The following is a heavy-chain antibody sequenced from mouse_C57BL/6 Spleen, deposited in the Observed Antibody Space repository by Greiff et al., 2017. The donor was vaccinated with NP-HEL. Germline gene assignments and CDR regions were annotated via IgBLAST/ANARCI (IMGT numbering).Heavy chain of an antibody. CDR2: INPGSGGT. CDR1: GYAFTNYL. Sequence: VQVVESGAELVRPGTSVKVSCKASGYAFTNYLIEWVKQRPGQGLEWIGVINPGSGGTNYNEKFKGKATLTADKSSSTAYMQLSSLTSEDSAVYFCARRRGTTVVGYFDVWGTGTTVTVSS. CDR3: ARRRGTTVVGYFDV. D-gene: IGHD1-1*01. V-gene: IGHV1-54*01. J-gene: IGHJ1*03.